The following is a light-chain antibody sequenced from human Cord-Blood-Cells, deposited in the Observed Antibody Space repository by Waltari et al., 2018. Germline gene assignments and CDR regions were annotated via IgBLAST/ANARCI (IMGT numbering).Light chain of an antibody. J-gene: IGLJ2*01. Sequence: SSELTQDPAVSVALGQTVRITCQGDSLRSYYASWYQPKPGQAPVLVIYGKNNRPPGIPDRFSGSSSGNTASLTITGAQAEDEADYYCNSRDSSGNHHVVFGGGTKLTVL. CDR3: NSRDSSGNHHVV. V-gene: IGLV3-19*01. CDR2: GKN. CDR1: SLRSYY.